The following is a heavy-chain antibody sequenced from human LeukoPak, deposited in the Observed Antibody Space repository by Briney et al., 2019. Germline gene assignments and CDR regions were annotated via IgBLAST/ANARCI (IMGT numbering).Heavy chain of an antibody. Sequence: GGSLRLSCAASGFTFRSYAMSWVRQAPGKGLEWVSAISGSGGSTYYADSVKGRFTISRDNSKNTLYLQMNSLRAEDTAVYYCAKDRASYYYDSSGPVWGQGTLVTVSS. J-gene: IGHJ4*02. CDR2: ISGSGGST. V-gene: IGHV3-23*01. D-gene: IGHD3-22*01. CDR1: GFTFRSYA. CDR3: AKDRASYYYDSSGPV.